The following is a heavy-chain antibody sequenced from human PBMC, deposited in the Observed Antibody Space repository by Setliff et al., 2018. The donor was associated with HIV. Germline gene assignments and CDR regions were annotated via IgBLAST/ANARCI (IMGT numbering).Heavy chain of an antibody. J-gene: IGHJ4*02. D-gene: IGHD2-2*01. V-gene: IGHV4-34*01. CDR3: ARVRLRVPPSIFDY. CDR1: GDSFSTGFHY. CDR2: INHSGIT. Sequence: LSLTCTVSGDSFSTGFHYWVWIRQPPGTGLEWIGEINHSGITNYNPTLKSRVTISTDTSKNQFSLRLNSVTAADTAVYYCARVRLRVPPSIFDYWGQGALVTVSS.